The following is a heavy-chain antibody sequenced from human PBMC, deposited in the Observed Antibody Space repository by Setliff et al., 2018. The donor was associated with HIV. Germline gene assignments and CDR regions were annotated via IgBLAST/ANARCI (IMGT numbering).Heavy chain of an antibody. Sequence: SETLSLTCTVTGGSISSGGFYWTWIRQHPGKGLEWIGFIYNTGSTYHSPSLESRVTIAIDTSKNQFSLKLSSVTAADTAVYYCARAPSDYYYYYMDVWGKGTTVTVAS. J-gene: IGHJ6*03. CDR1: GGSISSGGFY. CDR3: ARAPSDYYYYYMDV. CDR2: IYNTGST. V-gene: IGHV4-31*03.